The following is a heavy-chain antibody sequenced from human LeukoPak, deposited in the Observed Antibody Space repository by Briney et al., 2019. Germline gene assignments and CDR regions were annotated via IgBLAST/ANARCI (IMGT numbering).Heavy chain of an antibody. CDR3: ARHFAPAAATHPYYFDY. CDR2: IYYSGSI. V-gene: IGHV4-39*01. CDR1: GGSISSSGYY. D-gene: IGHD2-15*01. J-gene: IGHJ4*02. Sequence: SETLSLTCTVSGGSISSSGYYWGWIRQPPGEGLEFIANIYYSGSIYYNPSLKSRVTKSIDTSKDQFSLKLSSVTAADTAVYYCARHFAPAAATHPYYFDYWGQGTLVTVSS.